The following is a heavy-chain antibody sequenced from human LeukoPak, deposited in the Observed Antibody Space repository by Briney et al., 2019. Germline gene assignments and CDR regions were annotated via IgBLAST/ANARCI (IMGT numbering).Heavy chain of an antibody. D-gene: IGHD3-10*01. CDR3: ARERPKKLVWRREAFDI. CDR1: GYTFTGYY. J-gene: IGHJ3*02. Sequence: ASVKVSCKASGYTFTGYYIHWVRQAPGQGLEWMGWINPNSGGTNYAQNFQGRVTMTRDTSISTAYMEVSRLRSDDTAVYYCARERPKKLVWRREAFDIWGQGTMVTVSA. CDR2: INPNSGGT. V-gene: IGHV1-2*02.